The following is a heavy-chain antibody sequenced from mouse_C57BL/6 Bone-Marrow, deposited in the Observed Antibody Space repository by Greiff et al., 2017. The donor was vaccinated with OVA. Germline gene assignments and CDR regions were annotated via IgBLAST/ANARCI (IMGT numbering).Heavy chain of an antibody. D-gene: IGHD2-4*01. V-gene: IGHV1-78*01. CDR2: IYPRDGST. CDR1: GYTFTDHT. J-gene: IGHJ3*01. Sequence: VQLQQSDAELVKPGASVKISCKVSGYTFTDHTIHWMKQRPEQGLEWIGYIYPRDGSTKYNEKFKGKATLTADKSSSTAYMQLNSLTSEDSAVYFCASAYYDYDAWFAYWGQGTLVTVSA. CDR3: ASAYYDYDAWFAY.